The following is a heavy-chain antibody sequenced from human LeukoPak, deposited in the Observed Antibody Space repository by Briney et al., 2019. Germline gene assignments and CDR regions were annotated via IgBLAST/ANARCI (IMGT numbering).Heavy chain of an antibody. CDR3: ARERWLQFGYFDY. V-gene: IGHV3-53*01. D-gene: IGHD5-24*01. Sequence: GGSLRLSCAASGFTVSSNYMSWVRQAPGKGREWVSVIYSGGSTYYADSVKGRFTISRDNSKNTLYLQMNSLRAEDTAVYYCARERWLQFGYFDYWGQGTLVTVSS. CDR1: GFTVSSNY. J-gene: IGHJ4*02. CDR2: IYSGGST.